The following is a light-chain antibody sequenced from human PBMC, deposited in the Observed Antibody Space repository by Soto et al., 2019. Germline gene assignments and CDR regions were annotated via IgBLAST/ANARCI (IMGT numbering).Light chain of an antibody. Sequence: DIQMTQSPSTLSASVGDRVTVTCRASQSISSWLAWYQQKPGKDPKVMIYDAASLESGVPSRFGGSGSGTEFTLTISSLQPDDFATYFCQQYNTYPYTFGQGTKLEIK. CDR1: QSISSW. CDR2: DAA. J-gene: IGKJ2*01. V-gene: IGKV1-5*01. CDR3: QQYNTYPYT.